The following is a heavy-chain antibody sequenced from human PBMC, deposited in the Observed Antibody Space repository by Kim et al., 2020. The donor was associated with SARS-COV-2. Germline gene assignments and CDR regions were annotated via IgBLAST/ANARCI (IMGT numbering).Heavy chain of an antibody. CDR2: IYTSGST. CDR3: VRSGNWFDP. Sequence: SETLSLTCTVSGGSISSYYWSWIREPAGKGLEWIGRIYTSGSTNYNPSPKSRVTMSVDTSKNQCSLRLTSVTAADTAVYYCVRSGNWFDPWGQGTLVTVSS. D-gene: IGHD1-26*01. V-gene: IGHV4-4*07. CDR1: GGSISSYY. J-gene: IGHJ5*02.